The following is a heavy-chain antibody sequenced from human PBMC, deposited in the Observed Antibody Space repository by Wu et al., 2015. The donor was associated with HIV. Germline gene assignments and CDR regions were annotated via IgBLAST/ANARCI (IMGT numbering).Heavy chain of an antibody. CDR3: ATRRTGPNWFDP. CDR1: GYTFTSYD. D-gene: IGHD1-14*01. CDR2: MNPNSGNT. J-gene: IGHJ5*02. Sequence: QVQLVQSGAEVKKPGASVKVSCKASGYTFTSYDINWVRQATGQGLEWMGWMNPNSGNTGYAQKFQGRVTMTRNTSISTAYMELSSLRYEDTAVYYCATRRTGPNWFDPWGQGTLVTVSS. V-gene: IGHV1-8*01.